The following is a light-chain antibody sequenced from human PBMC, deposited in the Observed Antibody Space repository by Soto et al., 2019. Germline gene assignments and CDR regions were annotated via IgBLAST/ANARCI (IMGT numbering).Light chain of an antibody. V-gene: IGKV1-39*01. CDR3: QQSDGTPYT. J-gene: IGKJ2*01. Sequence: DIQVTQSPSSLSASVGDRVTITCRASQSIKTYLNWYQQKPGEAPKLLIHGASNLESGVPSRFSGSGSGTDFTLTISSLQPEDFATYFCQQSDGTPYTLGQGTKLEI. CDR1: QSIKTY. CDR2: GAS.